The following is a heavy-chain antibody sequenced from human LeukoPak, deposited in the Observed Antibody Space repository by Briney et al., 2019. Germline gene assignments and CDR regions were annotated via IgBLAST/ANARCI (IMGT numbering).Heavy chain of an antibody. CDR1: GGSVTSTNW. Sequence: PSETLSLTCADSGGSVTSTNWWTWVRQPPGKGLEWIGEVHLDGRTNYNPSLTGRLTMSVDLYENHISLKLTSVTAADTAVYYCAREGGFYRPLDYSGQGTLVTVSS. J-gene: IGHJ4*02. CDR3: AREGGFYRPLDY. CDR2: VHLDGRT. D-gene: IGHD3-3*01. V-gene: IGHV4-4*02.